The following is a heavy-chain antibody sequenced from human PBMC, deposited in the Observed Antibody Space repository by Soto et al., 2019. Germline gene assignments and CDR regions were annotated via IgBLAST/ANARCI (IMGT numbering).Heavy chain of an antibody. Sequence: GGSLRLSCAASGFTFSSYAMSWVRQAPGKGLEWVSAISVSGGSTYYADSVKGRFTISRDNSKNTLYLQMNSLRAEDTAVYYCAKAYYDILTGLPAHFDYWGQGTLVTVSS. CDR2: ISVSGGST. J-gene: IGHJ4*02. D-gene: IGHD3-9*01. V-gene: IGHV3-23*01. CDR1: GFTFSSYA. CDR3: AKAYYDILTGLPAHFDY.